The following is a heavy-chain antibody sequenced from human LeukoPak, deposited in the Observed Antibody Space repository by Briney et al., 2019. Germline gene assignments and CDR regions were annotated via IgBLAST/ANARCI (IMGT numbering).Heavy chain of an antibody. CDR2: INSDGSYA. CDR1: GFTFSNYW. Sequence: GGSLRLSCAASGFTFSNYWMHWVRQAPGKGLVWVSRINSDGSYASYADSVKGRFTISRDNAKNSLYLQLNSLRDEDTSVYYCARVRTGWYFDYWGQGTLVTVSS. V-gene: IGHV3-74*01. J-gene: IGHJ4*02. CDR3: ARVRTGWYFDY. D-gene: IGHD6-19*01.